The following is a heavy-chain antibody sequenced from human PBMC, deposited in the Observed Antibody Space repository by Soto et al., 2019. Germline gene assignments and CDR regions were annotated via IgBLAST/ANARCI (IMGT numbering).Heavy chain of an antibody. J-gene: IGHJ4*02. V-gene: IGHV1-3*01. Sequence: ASVKVSCKASGYTFTSYAIHWVRQAPGQRLEWMGWINAGNGNTKYSQKFQGRVIITRDTSAGTAYMELRSLRSEDTAGYYCATPIVVFYLCQGTLVTVSS. D-gene: IGHD1-26*01. CDR2: INAGNGNT. CDR1: GYTFTSYA. CDR3: ATPIVVFY.